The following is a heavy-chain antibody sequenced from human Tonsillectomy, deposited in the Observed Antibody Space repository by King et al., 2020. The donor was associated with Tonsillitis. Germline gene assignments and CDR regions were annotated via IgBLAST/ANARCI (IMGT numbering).Heavy chain of an antibody. J-gene: IGHJ4*02. Sequence: VQLQESGSGLVKPSETLSLTCAVSGYSISSGYYWGWIRQPPGKGLEWIGSIYHSGSTYYNPSLKSRVTISVDTSKNQFSLKLSSVTAADTAVYYCARDLFPGGGGDYWGQGTLVTVSS. CDR1: GYSISSGYY. CDR2: IYHSGST. V-gene: IGHV4-38-2*02. D-gene: IGHD1-26*01. CDR3: ARDLFPGGGGDY.